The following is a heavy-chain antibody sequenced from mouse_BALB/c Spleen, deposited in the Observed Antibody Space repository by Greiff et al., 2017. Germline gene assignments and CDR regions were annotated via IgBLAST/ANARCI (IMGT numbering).Heavy chain of an antibody. V-gene: IGHV1-80*01. Sequence: VQLQQSGAELVRPGSSVKISCTASGYAFSSYWMNWVKQRPGQGLEWIGQIYPGDGDTNYNGKFKGKATLTADKSSSTAYMQLSSLTSEDSAVYVCARGEVRREAWFAYWGQGTLVTVSA. D-gene: IGHD2-14*01. CDR2: IYPGDGDT. CDR1: GYAFSSYW. CDR3: ARGEVRREAWFAY. J-gene: IGHJ3*01.